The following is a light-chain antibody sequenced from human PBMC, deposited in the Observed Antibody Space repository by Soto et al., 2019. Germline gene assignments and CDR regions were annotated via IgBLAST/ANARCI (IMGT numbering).Light chain of an antibody. CDR1: SSNIGSNA. CDR2: KNN. V-gene: IGLV1-44*01. CDR3: AAWDDSRKGLV. Sequence: QSVLTQPPSASGTPGQRVAISCSGSSSNIGSNAVNWYQQLPGAAPKLLIYKNNLRPSGVPDRFSGSKSGASASLAISGLQSEDESHYYCAAWDDSRKGLVFGGGTKLTVL. J-gene: IGLJ3*02.